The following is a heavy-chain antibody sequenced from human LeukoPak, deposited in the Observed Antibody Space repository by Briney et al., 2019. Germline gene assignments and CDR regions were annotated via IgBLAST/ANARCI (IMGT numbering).Heavy chain of an antibody. CDR1: AFTFSRFA. J-gene: IGHJ4*02. CDR2: IRAGSDVT. D-gene: IGHD4-17*01. Sequence: PGGSLRLSCAASAFTFSRFAMSWVRQAPGKGLEWVSAIRAGSDVTYYADFVKGRFTISRDNSKNMLSLQMNSLKVEDTAIYFCAQDWIDGDSGIDQWGQGTLVTVSA. V-gene: IGHV3-23*01. CDR3: AQDWIDGDSGIDQ.